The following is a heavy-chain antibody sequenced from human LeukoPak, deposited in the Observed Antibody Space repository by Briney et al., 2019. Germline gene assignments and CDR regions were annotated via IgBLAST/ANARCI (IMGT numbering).Heavy chain of an antibody. Sequence: ASVTVSCKVSGYSLTEISMHWVRQAPGKGLEWMGGFDPEDGERMSAQKFQGRVTMTEDTSTDTACMELSSLRPEDTAVYYCATDRDGYNYYFDSWGQGTLVTVSS. J-gene: IGHJ4*02. V-gene: IGHV1-24*01. CDR2: FDPEDGER. D-gene: IGHD5-24*01. CDR3: ATDRDGYNYYFDS. CDR1: GYSLTEIS.